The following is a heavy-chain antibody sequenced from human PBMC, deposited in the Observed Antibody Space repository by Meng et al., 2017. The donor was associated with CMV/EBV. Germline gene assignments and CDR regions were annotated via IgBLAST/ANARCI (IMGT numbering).Heavy chain of an antibody. D-gene: IGHD1-26*01. J-gene: IGHJ4*02. V-gene: IGHV3-23*01. CDR2: ISGSGGST. Sequence: ESLKISCAASGFTFSSYAMSWVRQAPGKGLEWVSAISGSGGSTYYADSVKGRFTISRDNSKNTLYLQMNSLRAEDTAVYYCAKVGAVAGSYESPFGYWGQGTLVTVSS. CDR3: AKVGAVAGSYESPFGY. CDR1: GFTFSSYA.